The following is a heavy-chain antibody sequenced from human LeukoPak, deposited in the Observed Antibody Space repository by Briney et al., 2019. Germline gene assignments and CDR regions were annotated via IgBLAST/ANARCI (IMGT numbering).Heavy chain of an antibody. Sequence: GESLKISCQGSGYSFTSYWIGWVRQMPGKGLEWMGIIYPGDSDTRYSPSFQGQVTISADKSISTAYLQWSSLKASDTAMYYCARLIGSSYYYYYMDVWGKGTTVTISS. D-gene: IGHD6-13*01. J-gene: IGHJ6*03. CDR3: ARLIGSSYYYYYMDV. CDR1: GYSFTSYW. CDR2: IYPGDSDT. V-gene: IGHV5-51*01.